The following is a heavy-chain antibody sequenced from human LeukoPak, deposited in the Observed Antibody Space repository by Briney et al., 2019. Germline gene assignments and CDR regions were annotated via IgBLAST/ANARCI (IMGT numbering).Heavy chain of an antibody. J-gene: IGHJ4*02. CDR2: INHSGST. D-gene: IGHD5-24*01. Sequence: GSLRLSCAASGFTFSIYAMSWIRQPPGKGLEWIGEINHSGSTNYNPSLKSRVTISVDTSKNQFSLKLSSVTAADTAVYYCARGRPSRRDGYFDWGQGTLVTVSS. V-gene: IGHV4-34*01. CDR3: ARGRPSRRDGYFD. CDR1: GFTFSIYA.